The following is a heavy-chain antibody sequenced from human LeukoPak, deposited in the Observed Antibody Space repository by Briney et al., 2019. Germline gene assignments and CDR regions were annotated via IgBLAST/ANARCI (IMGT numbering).Heavy chain of an antibody. D-gene: IGHD3-22*01. CDR1: GCTFSDYY. V-gene: IGHV3-11*01. J-gene: IGHJ3*02. CDR2: ISSSGSTI. CDR3: ARDQPSGITMILPAFDI. Sequence: PGGSLRLSCAASGCTFSDYYMSWIRQAPGKGLEWVSYISSSGSTIYYADSVKGRFTISRDNAKNSLYLQMNSLRAEDTAVYYCARDQPSGITMILPAFDIWGQGTMVTVSS.